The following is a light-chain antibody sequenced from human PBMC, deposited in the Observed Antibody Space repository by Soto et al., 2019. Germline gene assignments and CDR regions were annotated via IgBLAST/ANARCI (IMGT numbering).Light chain of an antibody. Sequence: DVQMTQSPSSLSAFVGDRVTITCRASQGIAPYLAWFQQKPGKVPKLLIYATSTLQSGVPSRFSGSGSGTDFTLTISSLQPEDVGTYYCQKYNSAPLTFGGGTKVEMK. CDR2: ATS. CDR1: QGIAPY. J-gene: IGKJ4*01. V-gene: IGKV1-27*01. CDR3: QKYNSAPLT.